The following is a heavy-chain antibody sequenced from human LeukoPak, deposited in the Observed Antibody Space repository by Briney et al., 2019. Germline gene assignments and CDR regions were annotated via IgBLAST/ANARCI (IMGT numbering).Heavy chain of an antibody. CDR3: TTHEHIVVVTAIAFDY. D-gene: IGHD2-21*02. Sequence: GGSLRLSCAASGFTFSNAWMSWVRQAPGKGLEWAGRIKSKTDGGTTDYAAPVKGRFTISRDDSKNTLYLQMNSLKTEDTAVYYCTTHEHIVVVTAIAFDYWGQGTLVTVSS. J-gene: IGHJ4*02. CDR2: IKSKTDGGTT. V-gene: IGHV3-15*01. CDR1: GFTFSNAW.